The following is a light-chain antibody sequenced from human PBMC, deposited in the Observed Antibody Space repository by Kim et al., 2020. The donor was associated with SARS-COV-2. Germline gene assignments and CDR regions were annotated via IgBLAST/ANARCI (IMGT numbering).Light chain of an antibody. CDR1: QSISTL. Sequence: LSAAIGDRITIACRASQSISTLLAWYQQKPSKAAKLLIYKASYLESGVPSRFSGSGSGTEFTLTVSNLQPDDFATYYCKQYSFYWTFGKGTKVDIK. CDR3: KQYSFYWT. V-gene: IGKV1-5*03. J-gene: IGKJ1*01. CDR2: KAS.